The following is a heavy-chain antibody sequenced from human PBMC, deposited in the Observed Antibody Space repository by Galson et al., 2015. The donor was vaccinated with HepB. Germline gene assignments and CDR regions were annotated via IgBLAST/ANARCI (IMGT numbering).Heavy chain of an antibody. V-gene: IGHV1-18*01. D-gene: IGHD2-2*01. CDR3: ARGSVPAATVAYYFDC. J-gene: IGHJ4*02. Sequence: SVKVSCKASGYTFTNYGINWVRQAPGQGLEWMGWISTYNGDTNYAENLQGRVAVTTDTSTSTTYLELKNLRSDDTAVYYCARGSVPAATVAYYFDCWGQRTLVTVSS. CDR2: ISTYNGDT. CDR1: GYTFTNYG.